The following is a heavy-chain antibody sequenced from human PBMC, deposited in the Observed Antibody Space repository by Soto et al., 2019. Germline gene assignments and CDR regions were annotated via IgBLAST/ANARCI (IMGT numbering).Heavy chain of an antibody. Sequence: SETLSLTCAVYGGSFSGYYWSWIRQPPGKGLEWIGEINHSGSTNYNPSLKSRVTISVDTSKNQFSLKLSSVTAADTAVYYCASPSRITGTTFVYWGQGTLVTVSS. V-gene: IGHV4-34*01. J-gene: IGHJ4*02. CDR2: INHSGST. CDR1: GGSFSGYY. CDR3: ASPSRITGTTFVY. D-gene: IGHD1-7*01.